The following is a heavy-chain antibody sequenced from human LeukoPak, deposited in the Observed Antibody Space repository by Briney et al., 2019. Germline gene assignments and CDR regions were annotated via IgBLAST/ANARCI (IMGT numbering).Heavy chain of an antibody. V-gene: IGHV3-9*03. J-gene: IGHJ3*02. Sequence: GGSLRLSCAASGFTFDDYAMHWVRRAPGKGLEWVSGISWNSGSIGYADSVKGRFTISRDNAKNSLYLQMNSLRAEDMALYYCAREAVAGIGVAFDIWGQGTMVTVSS. D-gene: IGHD6-19*01. CDR2: ISWNSGSI. CDR3: AREAVAGIGVAFDI. CDR1: GFTFDDYA.